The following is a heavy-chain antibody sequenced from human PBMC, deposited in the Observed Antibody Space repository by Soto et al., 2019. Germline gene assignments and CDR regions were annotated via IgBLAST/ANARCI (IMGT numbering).Heavy chain of an antibody. V-gene: IGHV4-30-4*01. CDR2: IYYSGST. Sequence: SETLSLTCTVSGGSISSGDYYWSWLRQPPGKGLEWIGYIYYSGSTYYNPSLKSRVTISVDTSKNQFSLKLSSVTAADTAVYYCAREATIAAXLDFWGQRTLVTVSS. CDR3: AREATIAAXLDF. J-gene: IGHJ4*02. D-gene: IGHD6-6*01. CDR1: GGSISSGDYY.